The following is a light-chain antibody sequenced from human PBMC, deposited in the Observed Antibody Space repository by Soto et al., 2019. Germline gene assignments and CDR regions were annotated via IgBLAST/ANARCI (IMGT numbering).Light chain of an antibody. CDR3: QAWDSSTEV. Sequence: SYELTQPPSVSVSPGQTASITCSGDTLGDKYACWYQQKPGQSPVLVIYQNDKRPSGIPERFSGSNSGNTATLTISGTQAMDEADYYCQAWDSSTEVFGTGTKLTVL. CDR2: QND. J-gene: IGLJ1*01. CDR1: TLGDKY. V-gene: IGLV3-1*01.